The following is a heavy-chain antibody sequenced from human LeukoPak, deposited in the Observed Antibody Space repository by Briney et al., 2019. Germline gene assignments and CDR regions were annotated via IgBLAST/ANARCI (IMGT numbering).Heavy chain of an antibody. Sequence: GGSLRLSCAASGFTFSSYGMHWVRQAPGKGLEWVAFIRYDGSNKYYADSVKGRFTISRDNSKNTLYLQMNSLRAEDTAVYYCAKDSVVGGFCTRGGPSDPWGQGTLVSVSS. CDR1: GFTFSSYG. V-gene: IGHV3-30*02. CDR2: IRYDGSNK. D-gene: IGHD3/OR15-3a*01. CDR3: AKDSVVGGFCTRGGPSDP. J-gene: IGHJ5*02.